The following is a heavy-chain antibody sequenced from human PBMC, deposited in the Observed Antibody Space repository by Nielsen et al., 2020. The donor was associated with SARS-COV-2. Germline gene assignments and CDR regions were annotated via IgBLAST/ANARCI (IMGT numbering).Heavy chain of an antibody. D-gene: IGHD6-19*01. CDR2: IYYSGST. Sequence: SETLSLTCTVSGGSISSSSYYWGWIRQPPGKGLEWIGSIYYSGSTYYNPSLKSRVTISVGTSKNQFSLKLSSVTAADTAVYYCASLYSSGWPRRNYYYYYMDVWGKGTTVTVSS. J-gene: IGHJ6*03. V-gene: IGHV4-39*07. CDR3: ASLYSSGWPRRNYYYYYMDV. CDR1: GGSISSSSYY.